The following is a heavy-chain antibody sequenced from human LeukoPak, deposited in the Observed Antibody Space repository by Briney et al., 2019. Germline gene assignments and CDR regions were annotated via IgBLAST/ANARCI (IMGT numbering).Heavy chain of an antibody. J-gene: IGHJ1*01. V-gene: IGHV3-33*06. CDR3: AKDAQRGVEKSNSLEQ. CDR1: GFTFSHLV. CDR2: IWRGATNE. Sequence: GTSLRLSCEASGFTFSHLVMPWVRQAPGKGLEWVAAIWRGATNEYYADSVKGRFTIPRDNFKNTVSLQMNSLRAEDTAVYYCAKDAQRGVEKSNSLEQWGQGSLLTVSS. D-gene: IGHD4-11*01.